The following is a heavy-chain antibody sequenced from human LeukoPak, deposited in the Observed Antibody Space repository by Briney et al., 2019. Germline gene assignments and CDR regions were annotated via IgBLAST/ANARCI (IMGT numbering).Heavy chain of an antibody. V-gene: IGHV3-21*01. D-gene: IGHD5-12*01. CDR3: ARDLRRIVATIRFDY. CDR1: GFTFSSYS. Sequence: GGSLRLSCAASGFTFSSYSMNWVRQAPGKGLEWVSSISSSSSYIYYADSVKGRFTISRDNAKNSLYLQMNSLRAEDTAVYYCARDLRRIVATIRFDYWGQGTLVTVSS. J-gene: IGHJ4*02. CDR2: ISSSSSYI.